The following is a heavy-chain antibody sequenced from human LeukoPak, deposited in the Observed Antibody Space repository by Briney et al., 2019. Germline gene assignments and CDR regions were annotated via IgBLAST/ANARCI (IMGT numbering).Heavy chain of an antibody. CDR2: INPKDGGS. D-gene: IGHD3-10*01. CDR3: ARGVLPARFDS. J-gene: IGHJ5*01. V-gene: IGHV1-2*02. CDR1: GYTFSVYW. Sequence: ASVTVSCKASGYTFSVYWIHWVRLHPRQGFEWMGWINPKDGGSRSAQKFQGRVTLTRDTSTSTVYMELSSLISDDTAVYYCARGVLPARFDSWGQGTLVTVTS.